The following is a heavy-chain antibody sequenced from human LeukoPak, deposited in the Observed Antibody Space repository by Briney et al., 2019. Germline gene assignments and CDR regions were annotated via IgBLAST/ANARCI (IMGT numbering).Heavy chain of an antibody. J-gene: IGHJ4*02. Sequence: SVKVSCKASGGTFSSYAISWVRQAPGQGLEWMGRIIPILGIANYAQKFQGRVTITADKSTSTAYMELSSLRSEDTAVYYCARDPTVTTYFGYWGQGTLVTVSS. CDR1: GGTFSSYA. CDR3: ARDPTVTTYFGY. CDR2: IIPILGIA. V-gene: IGHV1-69*04. D-gene: IGHD4-17*01.